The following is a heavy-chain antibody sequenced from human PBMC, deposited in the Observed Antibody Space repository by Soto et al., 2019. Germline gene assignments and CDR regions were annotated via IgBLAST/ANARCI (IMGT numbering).Heavy chain of an antibody. D-gene: IGHD5-12*01. J-gene: IGHJ4*02. Sequence: EVQLVESGGGLVQPGGSLRLSCAASGFTFDDFAMPWVRQAPGKGLEWVSGISWNSGSIGYADSVEGRFTISRDNAKNSPYLQMNSLTAEDTALYYCAQAVGHSGSDLLTPFDYCGQGTLVTVSS. CDR1: GFTFDDFA. V-gene: IGHV3-9*01. CDR3: AQAVGHSGSDLLTPFDY. CDR2: ISWNSGSI.